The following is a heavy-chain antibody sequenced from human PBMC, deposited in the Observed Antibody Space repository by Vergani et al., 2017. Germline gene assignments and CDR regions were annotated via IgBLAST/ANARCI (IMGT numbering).Heavy chain of an antibody. Sequence: QLQLQESGPGLVKPSETLSLTCTVSGGSISSSSYYWGWIRQPPGKGLEWIGSIYYSGSTYYNPSLKSRVTISVDTSKNQFSLKLSSVTAADTAVYYCASGDYGDHDENDAFDIWGQGTMVTVSS. J-gene: IGHJ3*02. D-gene: IGHD4-17*01. CDR2: IYYSGST. V-gene: IGHV4-39*01. CDR1: GGSISSSSYY. CDR3: ASGDYGDHDENDAFDI.